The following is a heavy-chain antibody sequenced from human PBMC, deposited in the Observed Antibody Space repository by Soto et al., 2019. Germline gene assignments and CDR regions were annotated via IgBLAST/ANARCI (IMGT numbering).Heavy chain of an antibody. CDR1: GYRFTTYW. CDR2: IDPFDSQT. D-gene: IGHD5-18*01. V-gene: IGHV5-10-1*01. CDR3: AREGYSFGRNNYGMDV. Sequence: GESLKISCQGSGYRFTTYWITWVRQMPGKGLEWMGRIDPFDSQTKYSPSFQGHVTISADKSINTAYLQWRSLKASDTAMYYCAREGYSFGRNNYGMDVWGQGTSVTVSS. J-gene: IGHJ6*02.